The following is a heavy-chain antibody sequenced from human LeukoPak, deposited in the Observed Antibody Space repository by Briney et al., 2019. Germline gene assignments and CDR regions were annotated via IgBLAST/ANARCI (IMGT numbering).Heavy chain of an antibody. J-gene: IGHJ4*02. Sequence: SETLSLTCAVSGYSISSGYHWGWIRQSPGKGLEWIGSIFHSGNTYYNPSLKSRVTISVDTSMNQFSLKLTSLTAADTAVYYCARTLYCIGATATCYSPELFDSWGQGTLVTVS. CDR2: IFHSGNT. CDR3: ARTLYCIGATATCYSPELFDS. D-gene: IGHD2-15*01. V-gene: IGHV4-38-2*01. CDR1: GYSISSGYH.